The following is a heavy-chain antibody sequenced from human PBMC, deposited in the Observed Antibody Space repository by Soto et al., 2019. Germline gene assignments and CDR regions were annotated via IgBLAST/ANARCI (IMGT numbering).Heavy chain of an antibody. V-gene: IGHV1-3*01. CDR2: INACNGNT. D-gene: IGHD3-10*01. J-gene: IGHJ4*02. CDR1: GYTFTSYA. Sequence: QVQLVQSGAEVKKPGASVKVSCKASGYTFTSYAMHWVRQAPGQRLEWMGWINACNGNTKYSQKFQGRVTITRDTSASTAYMELSSLRSEDTAVYYCARDFSWFGELIASDYWGQGTLVTVSS. CDR3: ARDFSWFGELIASDY.